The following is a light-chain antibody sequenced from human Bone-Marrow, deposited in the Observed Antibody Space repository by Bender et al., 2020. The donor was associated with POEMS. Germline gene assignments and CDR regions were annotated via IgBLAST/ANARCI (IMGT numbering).Light chain of an antibody. J-gene: IGLJ3*02. CDR1: SSNIGRNT. Sequence: QTVLAQPPSASGTPGQRITISCSGSSSNIGRNTVNWYQQPPGTAPKLLIYNNNQRPSGVPDRFSGSRSGTSASLAIGGLQAEEDADYYCAVWDDSLNGWVFGGGTKLTVL. CDR2: NNN. CDR3: AVWDDSLNGWV. V-gene: IGLV1-44*01.